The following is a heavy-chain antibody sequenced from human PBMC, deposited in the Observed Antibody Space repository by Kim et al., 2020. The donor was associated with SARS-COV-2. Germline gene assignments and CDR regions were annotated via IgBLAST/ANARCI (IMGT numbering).Heavy chain of an antibody. CDR3: ARDQETSRYYYFGMDV. V-gene: IGHV1-2*06. CDR1: GYTFTGYF. D-gene: IGHD3-9*01. CDR2: IHPNSGAT. Sequence: ASVKVSCKASGYTFTGYFLHWVRLAPGQGLEWMGRIHPNSGATNYAQKIQGRVTMTRDTSISTAYMELSSLGSDDTAVYYCARDQETSRYYYFGMDVWG. J-gene: IGHJ6*02.